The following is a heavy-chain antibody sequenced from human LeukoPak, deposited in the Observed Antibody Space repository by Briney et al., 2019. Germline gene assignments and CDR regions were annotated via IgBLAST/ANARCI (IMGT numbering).Heavy chain of an antibody. CDR1: GGSISSSSYY. CDR3: ARTNPLWRRVGVGGDFDY. D-gene: IGHD2-15*01. J-gene: IGHJ4*02. Sequence: SETLSLTCTVSGGSISSSSYYWGWIRQPPGKGLEWIGSIYYSGSTYYNPSLKSRVTISVDTPKNQFSLKLSSVTAADTAVYYCARTNPLWRRVGVGGDFDYWGQGTLVTVSS. CDR2: IYYSGST. V-gene: IGHV4-39*07.